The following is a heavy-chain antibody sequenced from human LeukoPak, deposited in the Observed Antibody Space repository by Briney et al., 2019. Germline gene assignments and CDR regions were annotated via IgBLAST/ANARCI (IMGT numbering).Heavy chain of an antibody. Sequence: VASVKVSCKASGYTFTSYGISWVRQAPGQGLEWMGWISAYNGNTNYAQKLQGRVTMTTDTSTSTAYMELRSLRSDDTAVYYCARDYSTTPLSGFDPWGQGTLVTVSS. CDR2: ISAYNGNT. J-gene: IGHJ5*02. D-gene: IGHD6-13*01. CDR3: ARDYSTTPLSGFDP. CDR1: GYTFTSYG. V-gene: IGHV1-18*01.